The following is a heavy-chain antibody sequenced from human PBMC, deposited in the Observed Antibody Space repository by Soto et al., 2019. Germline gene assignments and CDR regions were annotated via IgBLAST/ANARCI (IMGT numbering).Heavy chain of an antibody. Sequence: GGSLRLSCAASGFTFRSYSMNWVRQPPGKGLEWVSYISISSRTIYYADSVEGRFTISRDDAKNSLYLQMNSLRDEDTSVYYCARDNGIAGSFDPWGQGTLVTVSS. CDR3: ARDNGIAGSFDP. CDR2: ISISSRTI. V-gene: IGHV3-48*02. D-gene: IGHD6-13*01. J-gene: IGHJ5*02. CDR1: GFTFRSYS.